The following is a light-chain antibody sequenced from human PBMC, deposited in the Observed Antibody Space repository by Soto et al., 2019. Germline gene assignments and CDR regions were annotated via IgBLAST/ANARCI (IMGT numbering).Light chain of an antibody. Sequence: DIQLTQSPSSLSASVGDRVTITCRASQIITTYLNWYQHKPGKAPNLLIYKASNLHSGVPSRFSGSGSGANFTLTISSLQPEDVATYYCQQSYGSPYTFGQGTNLEIK. CDR1: QIITTY. J-gene: IGKJ2*01. V-gene: IGKV1-39*01. CDR3: QQSYGSPYT. CDR2: KAS.